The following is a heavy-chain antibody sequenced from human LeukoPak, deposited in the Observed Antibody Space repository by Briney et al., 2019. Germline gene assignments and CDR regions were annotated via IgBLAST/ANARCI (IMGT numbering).Heavy chain of an antibody. CDR2: IIPIFGTA. CDR1: GGTFSSYA. CDR3: AREWYDSSGYYREYYFDY. V-gene: IGHV1-69*05. J-gene: IGHJ4*02. Sequence: SVKVSCKASGGTFSSYAISWVRQAPGQGLEWMGRIIPIFGTANYAQKFQGRVTVTTDESTSTAYMELSSLRSEDTAVYYCAREWYDSSGYYREYYFDYWGQGTLVTVSS. D-gene: IGHD3-22*01.